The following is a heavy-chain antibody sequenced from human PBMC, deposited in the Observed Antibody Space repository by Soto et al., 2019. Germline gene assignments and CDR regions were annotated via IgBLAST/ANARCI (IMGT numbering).Heavy chain of an antibody. V-gene: IGHV4-39*01. D-gene: IGHD5-18*01. CDR2: IYYSGST. CDR3: ARRTGGYAYWYFDL. CDR1: GGSISSSSYY. J-gene: IGHJ2*01. Sequence: QLQLQESGPGLVKPSETLSLTCTVSGGSISSSSYYWGWIRQPPGKGLAWIGSIYYSGSTYYNPSLKSRVTISVDTSKNPFSLKLSSVTAADTAVYYCARRTGGYAYWYFDLWGRGTLVTVSS.